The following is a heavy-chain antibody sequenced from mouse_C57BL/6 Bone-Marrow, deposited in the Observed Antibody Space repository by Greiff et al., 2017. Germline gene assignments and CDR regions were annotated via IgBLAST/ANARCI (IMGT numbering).Heavy chain of an antibody. Sequence: EVQLQQSGPELVKPGASVKISCKASGYTFTDYYMNWVKQSHGKSLEWIGDINPNNGGTSYNQKFKGKATITADTSSNTASLQLSSLTSEDTAVYYCTPTVVAKGGYWGPGTTLTVSS. CDR3: TPTVVAKGGY. CDR2: INPNNGGT. J-gene: IGHJ2*01. D-gene: IGHD1-1*01. V-gene: IGHV1-26*01. CDR1: GYTFTDYY.